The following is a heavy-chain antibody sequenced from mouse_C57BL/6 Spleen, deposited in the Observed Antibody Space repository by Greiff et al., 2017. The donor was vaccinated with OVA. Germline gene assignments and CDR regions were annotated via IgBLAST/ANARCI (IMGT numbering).Heavy chain of an antibody. CDR3: ARDQGTLFAY. V-gene: IGHV3-6*01. D-gene: IGHD3-2*02. CDR2: IRYDGCN. Sequence: EVKLMESGPGLVKPSQSLSLTCSVTGYSITSGYYWNWIRQFPGNQLEWMGYIRYDGCNNYNPSFKNRTSITRATSKDQTFLKLQSMTTEDTATVDYARDQGTLFAYWGQGTLVTVSA. CDR1: GYSITSGYY. J-gene: IGHJ3*01.